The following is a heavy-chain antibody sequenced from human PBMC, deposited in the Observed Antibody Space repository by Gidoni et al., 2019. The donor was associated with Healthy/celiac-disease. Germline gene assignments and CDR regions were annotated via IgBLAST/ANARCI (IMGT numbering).Heavy chain of an antibody. CDR3: ARGTSRDGYNPGY. J-gene: IGHJ4*02. CDR2: ITPIFGTA. D-gene: IGHD5-12*01. V-gene: IGHV1-69*01. CDR1: GVPFSSYA. Sequence: QVQLFQSGAEVKQPWSSVNVSCKASGVPFSSYAISRVRQAPGQGLEWMGGITPIFGTANYAQKVQGRGTITADESTSTAYMELSSLRSEGTAGYYCARGTSRDGYNPGYWGQGTLVTVSS.